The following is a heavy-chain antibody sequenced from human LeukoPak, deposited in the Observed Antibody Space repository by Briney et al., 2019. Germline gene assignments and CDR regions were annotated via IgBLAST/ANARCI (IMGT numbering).Heavy chain of an antibody. CDR1: VGSIIRYY. J-gene: IGHJ5*02. Sequence: PSETLSLTCTCCVGSIIRYYWSGIRQPPWKGVDWIGYIYYSGSTNYNPSLKSRVTISVDTSKNQFYLQLSSVTAADTAAYYCPSDSPAFDPWGQGTLVTVSS. CDR3: PSDSPAFDP. CDR2: IYYSGST. V-gene: IGHV4-59*01.